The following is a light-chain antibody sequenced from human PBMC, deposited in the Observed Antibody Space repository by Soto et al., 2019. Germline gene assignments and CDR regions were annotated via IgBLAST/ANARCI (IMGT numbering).Light chain of an antibody. CDR1: SSDIGGYNY. CDR2: EVS. V-gene: IGLV2-14*01. Sequence: QSALTQPASVSGSPGQSITISCTGTSSDIGGYNYVSWYQQHPGRAPKLMISEVSNRPSGVSNRFSGSKSGNTASLTISGLQPEDDANYYCSSFRRSNTPHVLFGGGTKLTVL. J-gene: IGLJ2*01. CDR3: SSFRRSNTPHVL.